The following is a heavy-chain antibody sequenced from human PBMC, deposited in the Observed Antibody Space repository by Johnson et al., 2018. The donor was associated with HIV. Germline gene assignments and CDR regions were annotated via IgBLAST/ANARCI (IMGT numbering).Heavy chain of an antibody. J-gene: IGHJ3*02. V-gene: IGHV3-66*01. CDR2: IYSGETT. Sequence: VQLVESGGGLVQPGGSLRLSCAASGFTVSSNYMSWVRQAPGKGLEWVSVIYSGETTDYAAPVKGRFTISRDDSKNTLYLQMNSLTTEDTAVYYCTTAIVIDAFDIWGQGTMVTVSS. D-gene: IGHD3-16*02. CDR1: GFTVSSNY. CDR3: TTAIVIDAFDI.